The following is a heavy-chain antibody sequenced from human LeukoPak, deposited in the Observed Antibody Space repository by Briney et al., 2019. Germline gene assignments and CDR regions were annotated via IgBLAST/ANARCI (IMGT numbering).Heavy chain of an antibody. CDR3: AKVSLAGYNSGAHFDY. D-gene: IGHD6-19*01. J-gene: IGHJ4*02. CDR1: GFTFSNYA. Sequence: GGSLRLSCRASGFTFSNYAMKWVRQAPGKGLEWVSSISARSTSTYYADSVKGRCTISRDNSKNTLYLHLSRLRAEDTALYFCAKVSLAGYNSGAHFDYWGQGTLVTVSS. V-gene: IGHV3-23*01. CDR2: ISARSTST.